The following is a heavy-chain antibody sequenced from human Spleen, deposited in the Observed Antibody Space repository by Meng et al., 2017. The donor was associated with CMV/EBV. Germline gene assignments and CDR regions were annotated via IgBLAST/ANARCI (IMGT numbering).Heavy chain of an antibody. Sequence: GGSLRLSCVASQFIFSNSWMAWVRQTPDRGLEWVANIKEDGSEQYYVGSVKGRFTISRDNAKDSLYLQMDSLRVEDTAVYYCARDLAHSGSQWADAFDIWGQGTMVTVSS. D-gene: IGHD1-26*01. J-gene: IGHJ3*02. CDR3: ARDLAHSGSQWADAFDI. CDR2: IKEDGSEQ. CDR1: QFIFSNSW. V-gene: IGHV3-7*01.